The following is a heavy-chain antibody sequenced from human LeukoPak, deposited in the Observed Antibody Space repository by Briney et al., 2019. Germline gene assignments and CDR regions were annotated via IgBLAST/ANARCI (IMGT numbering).Heavy chain of an antibody. CDR1: GFTFSTYG. J-gene: IGHJ4*02. V-gene: IGHV3-9*01. D-gene: IGHD3-22*01. Sequence: GRSLRLSCAASGFTFSTYGMHWVRQAPGKGLEWVSGISWNSGSIGYADSVKGRFTISRDNAKNSLYLQMNSLRAEDTALYYCAKDSGDYYDSSGYYCSFDYWGQGTLVTVSS. CDR3: AKDSGDYYDSSGYYCSFDY. CDR2: ISWNSGSI.